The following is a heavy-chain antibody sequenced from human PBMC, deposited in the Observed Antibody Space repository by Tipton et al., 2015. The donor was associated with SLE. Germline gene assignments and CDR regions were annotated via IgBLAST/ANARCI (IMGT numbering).Heavy chain of an antibody. CDR1: GFTFSSYW. CDR2: ISSSGGNT. D-gene: IGHD3-9*01. CDR3: AKGRVLGSFENVGGDY. V-gene: IGHV3-23*01. Sequence: GSLRLSCVVSGFTFSSYWMSWVRQAPGKGLEWVSSISSSGGNTYYADSLKGRFTISRDKSKNTVSLQMNSLRAEDTAVYYCAKGRVLGSFENVGGDYWGQGTLVTVSS. J-gene: IGHJ4*02.